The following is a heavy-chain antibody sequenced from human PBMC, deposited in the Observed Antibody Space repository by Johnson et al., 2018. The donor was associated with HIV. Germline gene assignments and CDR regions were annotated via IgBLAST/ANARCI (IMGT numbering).Heavy chain of an antibody. V-gene: IGHV3-64*07. D-gene: IGHD7-27*01. CDR2: ISRDGYNT. J-gene: IGHJ3*02. Sequence: VQLVESGGGLVQPGGSLRLSCAGSGFSFSTYAMHWVRQAPGKGLEYVSAISRDGYNTFYADSVKDRFTIFRDNSKSTVYLQMNSLRAEDTAVYYCARAIGNWDAFDIWGQGTMVTVSS. CDR1: GFSFSTYA. CDR3: ARAIGNWDAFDI.